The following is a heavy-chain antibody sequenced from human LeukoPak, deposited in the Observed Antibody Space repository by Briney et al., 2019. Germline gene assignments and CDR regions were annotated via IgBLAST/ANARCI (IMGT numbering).Heavy chain of an antibody. Sequence: PGGSLRLSCSVSGFNFRGYAMGWVRQAPGKGLDWVSPISGDGGSTYYADSVKGRFTISRDNSKNTLYLQMNTLTADDTAVYYCAKDLRDLWDIFDCWGQGTLVTVSS. CDR2: ISGDGGST. CDR1: GFNFRGYA. D-gene: IGHD3-16*01. CDR3: AKDLRDLWDIFDC. J-gene: IGHJ5*01. V-gene: IGHV3-23*01.